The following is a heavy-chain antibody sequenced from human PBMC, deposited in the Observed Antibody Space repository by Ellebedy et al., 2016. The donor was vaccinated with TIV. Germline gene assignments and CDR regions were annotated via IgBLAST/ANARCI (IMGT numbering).Heavy chain of an antibody. D-gene: IGHD6-13*01. CDR2: IYFSGST. J-gene: IGHJ4*02. CDR3: AGGSSWKSKCKF. V-gene: IGHV4-59*08. CDR1: GGSISSYY. Sequence: MPGGSLRLSCTVSGGSISSYYWSWIRQPPGKGLEWVGYIYFSGSTNYNPSLMSRVAISVDTSKNQFSLKLSSVTAADTAVYYCAGGSSWKSKCKFWGQGTLSPSPQ.